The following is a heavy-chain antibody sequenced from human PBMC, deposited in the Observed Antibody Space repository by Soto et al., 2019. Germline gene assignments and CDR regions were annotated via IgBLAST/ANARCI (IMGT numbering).Heavy chain of an antibody. J-gene: IGHJ6*02. V-gene: IGHV3-33*01. CDR3: AREGYLGSSSTYYYYYYGMSV. D-gene: IGHD6-6*01. CDR2: IWYDGSNK. Sequence: QVQLVESGGGVVQPGRSLRLSCAASGFTFSSYGMHWVRQAPGKGLEWVAVIWYDGSNKYYADSVKGRFTISRDNSKNTLHLQMNSLRAEDTAVYYCAREGYLGSSSTYYYYYYGMSVWGQGTTVTVSS. CDR1: GFTFSSYG.